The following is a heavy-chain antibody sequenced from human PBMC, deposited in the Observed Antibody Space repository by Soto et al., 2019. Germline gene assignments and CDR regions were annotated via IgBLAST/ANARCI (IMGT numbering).Heavy chain of an antibody. CDR3: AKEKVAGTIRTYYFDY. V-gene: IGHV3-30*18. CDR1: GFTFSSYG. D-gene: IGHD6-19*01. J-gene: IGHJ4*02. CDR2: ISYDGSNK. Sequence: QVQLVESGGGVVQPGRSLRLSCAASGFTFSSYGMHWVRQAPGKGLEWVAVISYDGSNKYYADSVKGRFTISRDNSKNTLYLQMNSLRAEDTAVYYCAKEKVAGTIRTYYFDYWGQGTLVTVSS.